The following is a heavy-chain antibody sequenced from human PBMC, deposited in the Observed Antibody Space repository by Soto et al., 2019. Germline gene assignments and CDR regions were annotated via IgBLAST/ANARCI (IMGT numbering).Heavy chain of an antibody. CDR1: GYAFTTYG. V-gene: IGHV1-18*01. D-gene: IGHD1-1*01. CDR2: ISAHNGNT. J-gene: IGHJ4*02. CDR3: ARGRYGDY. Sequence: QVHLVQSGAEVKKPGASVKVSCQGSGYAFTTYGITWVRQAPGQGLEWMGWISAHNGNTNDAQMLQGRVTVTRDTSTSTAYMELRSLRYDDTAVYYCARGRYGDYWGQGALVTVSS.